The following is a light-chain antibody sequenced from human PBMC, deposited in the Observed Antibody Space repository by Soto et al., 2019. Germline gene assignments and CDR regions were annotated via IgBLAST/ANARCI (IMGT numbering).Light chain of an antibody. V-gene: IGKV1-39*01. CDR3: QQSYSRT. CDR1: QSISSW. CDR2: AAS. J-gene: IGKJ1*01. Sequence: DTQMTQSPSTLSASVGDRVTITCRASQSISSWLAWYQQKPGKAPKVLIFAASRLQSGVPPRFSGSGSGTDFTLTISSLQPEDFATYYCQQSYSRTFGQGTKVDI.